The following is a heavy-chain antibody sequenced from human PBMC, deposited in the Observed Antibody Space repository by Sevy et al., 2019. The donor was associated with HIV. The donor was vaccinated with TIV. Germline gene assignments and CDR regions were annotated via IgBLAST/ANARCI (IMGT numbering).Heavy chain of an antibody. Sequence: SETLSLTCTVSGGSISVYYWSWIRQPPGKELEYIGYVYHTGSTNYNPSLKSRVTISVATSNNQFSLKLTSVTAADTAVYYCARAPPVRSGDDSLNWFDPWGQGTLVTVSS. CDR3: ARAPPVRSGDDSLNWFDP. D-gene: IGHD5-12*01. CDR2: VYHTGST. V-gene: IGHV4-59*01. J-gene: IGHJ5*02. CDR1: GGSISVYY.